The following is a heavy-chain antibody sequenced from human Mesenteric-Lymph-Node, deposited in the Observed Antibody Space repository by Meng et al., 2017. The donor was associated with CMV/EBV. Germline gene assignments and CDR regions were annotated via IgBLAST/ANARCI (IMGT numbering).Heavy chain of an antibody. CDR2: ISGNGGGT. CDR3: AKDSGSYSLNYFDP. V-gene: IGHV3-23*01. Sequence: GESLKISCAASSGFTFNIYTMNWVRQAPGKGLEWVSVISGNGGGTYYADSVKGRFTISRDNSKNTLYLQMNSLRAGDTAVYYCAKDSGSYSLNYFDPWGQGTLVTVSS. CDR1: SGFTFNIYT. D-gene: IGHD1-26*01. J-gene: IGHJ5*02.